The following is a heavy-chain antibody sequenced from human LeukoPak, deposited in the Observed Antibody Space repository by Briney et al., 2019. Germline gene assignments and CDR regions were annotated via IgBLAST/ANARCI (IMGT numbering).Heavy chain of an antibody. D-gene: IGHD6-13*01. J-gene: IGHJ5*02. CDR2: ISGSGGST. CDR3: ARSIAAANWFDP. CDR1: GFTLSSYA. Sequence: PGGSLRLSCAASGFTLSSYAMSWVRQAPGKGLEWVSAISGSGGSTYYADSVKGRCTISRDNSKNTLYLQMNSLRAEDTAVYYCARSIAAANWFDPWGQGTLVTVSS. V-gene: IGHV3-23*01.